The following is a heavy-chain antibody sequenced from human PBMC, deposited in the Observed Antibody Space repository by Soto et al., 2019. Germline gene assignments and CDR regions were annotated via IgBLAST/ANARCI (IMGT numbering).Heavy chain of an antibody. D-gene: IGHD2-15*01. CDR3: ARADPDASVGY. CDR1: GGSMSSYY. V-gene: IGHV4-59*01. Sequence: SETMSLTCTVSGGSMSSYYWTWLRQSPGRGLEWIGYISYSGSTYYNPSLKSRVTISADTSKNQFSLRMNSMIAADTAVYYCARADPDASVGYWGQGTLVTVSS. CDR2: ISYSGST. J-gene: IGHJ4*02.